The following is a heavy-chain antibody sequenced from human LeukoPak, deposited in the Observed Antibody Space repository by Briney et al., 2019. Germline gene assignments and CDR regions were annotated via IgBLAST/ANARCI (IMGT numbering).Heavy chain of an antibody. Sequence: PGRSLRLSCAASGFTFSSYAMHWVRQAPGKGLEWVAVISYDGSNKYYADSVKGRFTISRDNSKNTLYLQMNSLRAEDTAVYYCAREVGATTDHWFDPWGQGTLVTVSS. CDR1: GFTFSSYA. V-gene: IGHV3-30*04. CDR3: AREVGATTDHWFDP. D-gene: IGHD1-26*01. J-gene: IGHJ5*02. CDR2: ISYDGSNK.